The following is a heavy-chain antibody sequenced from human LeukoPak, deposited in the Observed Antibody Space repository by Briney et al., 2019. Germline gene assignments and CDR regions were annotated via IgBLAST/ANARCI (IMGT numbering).Heavy chain of an antibody. Sequence: GRSLRLSCAASGFTFSSYGMHWVRQAPGKGLEWVAVISYDGSNKYYADSAKGRFTISRDNSKNTLYLQMNSLRAEDTAVYYCAKDQIVVVPAAMYPYYYGMDVWGKGTTVTVSS. J-gene: IGHJ6*04. CDR1: GFTFSSYG. CDR3: AKDQIVVVPAAMYPYYYGMDV. D-gene: IGHD2-2*01. CDR2: ISYDGSNK. V-gene: IGHV3-30*18.